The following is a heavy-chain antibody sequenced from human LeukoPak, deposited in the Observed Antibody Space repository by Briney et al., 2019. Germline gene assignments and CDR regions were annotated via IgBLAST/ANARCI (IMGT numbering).Heavy chain of an antibody. CDR2: IYTSGST. CDR1: GGSIYSGSYY. J-gene: IGHJ4*02. CDR3: ARDRRDGYNLYYFDL. V-gene: IGHV4-61*02. Sequence: SETLSLTCTVSGGSIYSGSYYWSRIWQPAGKGLEWIGRIYTSGSTNYNPSLKSRVTISVDTSKNQFSLKLSSVTAADTAVYYCARDRRDGYNLYYFDLWGQGTLVTVSS. D-gene: IGHD5-24*01.